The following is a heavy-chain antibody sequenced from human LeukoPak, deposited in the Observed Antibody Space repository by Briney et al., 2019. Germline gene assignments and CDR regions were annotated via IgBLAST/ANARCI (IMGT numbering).Heavy chain of an antibody. Sequence: PGGSLRLSCAASGFTFSSYEMNWVRQAPGKGLDWVSYISSSGSTIYYADSVQGRFTISRDNAKNSLYLQMNSLSADDAAVYYCAREDYGDAFDIWGQGTMVTVSS. CDR1: GFTFSSYE. CDR3: AREDYGDAFDI. CDR2: ISSSGSTI. D-gene: IGHD4-17*01. J-gene: IGHJ3*02. V-gene: IGHV3-48*03.